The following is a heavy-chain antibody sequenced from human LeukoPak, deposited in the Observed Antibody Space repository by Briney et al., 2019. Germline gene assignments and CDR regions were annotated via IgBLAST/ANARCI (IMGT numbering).Heavy chain of an antibody. V-gene: IGHV4-59*08. Sequence: SETLSLTCTVSGGSISTFYWSWIRQPAGKGLEWIGYIYYTGSTNYNPSLKSRVTISVDTSKNQFSLNLSSVTAADTAVYYCVRHINTYDCMDVWGQGTTVTVSS. CDR1: GGSISTFY. J-gene: IGHJ6*02. CDR2: IYYTGST. CDR3: VRHINTYDCMDV.